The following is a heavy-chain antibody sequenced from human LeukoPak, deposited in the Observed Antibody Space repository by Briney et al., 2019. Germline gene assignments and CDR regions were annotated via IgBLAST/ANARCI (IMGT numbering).Heavy chain of an antibody. J-gene: IGHJ4*02. CDR2: ISWNSGSI. Sequence: GGSLRLSCAASGFTFDDYAMHWVRQAPGKGLEWVSGISWNSGSIGYADSVKGRFTISRDNAKNSLYLQMNSLRAEDTALYYCAKDKEMGGSGSYYQNWGQGTLVTVSS. CDR3: AKDKEMGGSGSYYQN. V-gene: IGHV3-9*01. D-gene: IGHD3-10*01. CDR1: GFTFDDYA.